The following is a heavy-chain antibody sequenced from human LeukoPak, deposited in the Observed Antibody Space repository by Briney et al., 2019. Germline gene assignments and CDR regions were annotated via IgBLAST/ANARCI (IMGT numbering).Heavy chain of an antibody. CDR2: ICHSGST. J-gene: IGHJ4*02. D-gene: IGHD6-19*01. CDR1: GYSISSGYY. CDR3: ARDLVSGGIAVAGPFDY. Sequence: SETLSLTCAVSGYSISSGYYWGWIRQPPGKGLEWVGSICHSGSTYYNPSLKSRVTISVDTSKNQFSLKLSSVTAADTAVYYCARDLVSGGIAVAGPFDYWGQGTLVTASS. V-gene: IGHV4-38-2*02.